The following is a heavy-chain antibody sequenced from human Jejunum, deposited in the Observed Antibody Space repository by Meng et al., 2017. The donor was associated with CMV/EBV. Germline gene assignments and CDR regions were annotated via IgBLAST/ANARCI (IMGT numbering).Heavy chain of an antibody. Sequence: SYWMSWVRQAPGKGLEWVANIKENGSERFYVDSVKGRFTISRDNGQSSLYLQMSSLRAEDTGLYYCAAHYGSGRPSKYYIYGRDVWGQGTTVTVSS. CDR3: AAHYGSGRPSKYYIYGRDV. D-gene: IGHD3-10*01. J-gene: IGHJ6*02. CDR2: IKENGSER. CDR1: SYW. V-gene: IGHV3-7*03.